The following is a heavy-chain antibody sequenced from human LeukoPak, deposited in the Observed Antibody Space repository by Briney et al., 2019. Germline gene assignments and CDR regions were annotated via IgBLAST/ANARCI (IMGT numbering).Heavy chain of an antibody. CDR1: GRSFTSSSYF. CDR2: IYYRGRT. Sequence: SETLSLTCTVSGRSFTSSSYFWGWIRQPPGMGVDWIGSIYYRGRTDYNPSLKSRVTISVDTSKNQFSLKLSSVTAADTAVYYCARSYSSGWFHFDHWGQGTLVTVSS. D-gene: IGHD6-19*01. J-gene: IGHJ4*02. V-gene: IGHV4-39*01. CDR3: ARSYSSGWFHFDH.